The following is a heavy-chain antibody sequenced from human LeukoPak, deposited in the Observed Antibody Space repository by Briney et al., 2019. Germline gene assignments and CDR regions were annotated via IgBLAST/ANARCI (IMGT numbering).Heavy chain of an antibody. CDR2: ISSTSAYT. J-gene: IGHJ6*02. D-gene: IGHD3-10*02. CDR3: ARYPGGVTMCYYGMDV. Sequence: GWSLALERETAPFAVSSYSMNRVRQSPGKGLVWVSSISSTSAYTNYEDSENGSFTITRDNAKNSLYLQMNSLRADDTAAFYCARYPGGVTMCYYGMDVWGQGTTVTVSS. CDR1: PFAVSSYS. V-gene: IGHV3-21*01.